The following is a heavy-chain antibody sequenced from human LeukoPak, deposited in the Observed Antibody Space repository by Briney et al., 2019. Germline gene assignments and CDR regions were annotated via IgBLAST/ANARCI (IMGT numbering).Heavy chain of an antibody. CDR2: IYYSGST. Sequence: PSETLSLTCTVSGYSISSGYYWGWIRQPLGKGLEWIGSIYYSGSTYYNPSLKSRVAISLDRSKNQFSLKLSSVTAADTAVYYCARGTNFDYWGQGTLVTVSS. J-gene: IGHJ4*02. CDR3: ARGTNFDY. V-gene: IGHV4-38-2*02. CDR1: GYSISSGYY.